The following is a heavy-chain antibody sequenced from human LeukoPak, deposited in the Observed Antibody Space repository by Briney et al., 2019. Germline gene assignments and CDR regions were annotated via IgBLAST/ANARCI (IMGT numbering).Heavy chain of an antibody. D-gene: IGHD1-1*01. CDR2: ISSNGSTI. V-gene: IGHV3-11*04. Sequence: GGSLRLSCAASGFTFSDYYMSWIRQAPGKGLELVSYISSNGSTIYYADPVKGRFTISRDNAKNSLYLQMNSLRAEDTAVYQYARPVGKGGTLIDCWGQGTLVSVSS. J-gene: IGHJ4*02. CDR1: GFTFSDYY. CDR3: ARPVGKGGTLIDC.